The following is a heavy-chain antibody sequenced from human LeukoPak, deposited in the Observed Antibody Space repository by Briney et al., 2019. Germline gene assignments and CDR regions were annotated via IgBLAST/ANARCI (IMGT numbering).Heavy chain of an antibody. CDR1: GFTFRTYA. D-gene: IGHD3-10*01. V-gene: IGHV3-23*01. CDR2: ISGSGGTT. J-gene: IGHJ5*02. CDR3: AKLSTFGDLSRVRFDP. Sequence: GGSLRLSCAVSGFTFRTYAMSWVRQAPGKGLEWVSAISGSGGTTYYADSVKGRFTISRDNSKNTLYLQMNSLRAEDMAVYYCAKLSTFGDLSRVRFDPWGQGTLVTVSS.